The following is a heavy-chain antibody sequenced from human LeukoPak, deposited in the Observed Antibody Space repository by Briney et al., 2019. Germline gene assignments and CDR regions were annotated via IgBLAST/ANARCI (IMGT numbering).Heavy chain of an antibody. CDR1: GFKFSDHY. D-gene: IGHD2-15*01. CDR2: SRNKASSYTT. J-gene: IGHJ4*02. CDR3: AKDQTFRGSGHYTYFDY. V-gene: IGHV3-72*01. Sequence: GGSQRLSCAASGFKFSDHYIDWVRQAPGKGLEWVGRSRNKASSYTTEYAASVEGRFTISRDVSESSLYLQMNSLRAEDTAVYYCAKDQTFRGSGHYTYFDYWGQGALVTVSS.